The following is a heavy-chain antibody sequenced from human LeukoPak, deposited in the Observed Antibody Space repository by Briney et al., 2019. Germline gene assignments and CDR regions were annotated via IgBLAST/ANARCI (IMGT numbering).Heavy chain of an antibody. J-gene: IGHJ4*02. Sequence: ASVKVSCKASGYSFTGHYIHWVRQAPGQGLEWMGWLNPNSGGTKFAQKFQARVTLTRDTSISTAYMELSRLRSDDTAVYYCARVYSGYVDYWGQGTLVTVSS. D-gene: IGHD5-12*01. V-gene: IGHV1-2*02. CDR2: LNPNSGGT. CDR3: ARVYSGYVDY. CDR1: GYSFTGHY.